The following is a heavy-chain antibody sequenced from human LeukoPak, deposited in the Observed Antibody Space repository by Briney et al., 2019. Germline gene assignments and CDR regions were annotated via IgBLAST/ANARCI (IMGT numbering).Heavy chain of an antibody. D-gene: IGHD4-23*01. CDR3: ARENYGGNSVSDY. J-gene: IGHJ4*02. Sequence: ASVKVSCKASGYTFTGYYMHWVRQAPGQGLEWMGWINPNSGGTNYAQKLQGKVTMTRDTSISTAYMELSRLRSDDTAVYYCARENYGGNSVSDYWGQGTLVTVSS. CDR2: INPNSGGT. CDR1: GYTFTGYY. V-gene: IGHV1-2*02.